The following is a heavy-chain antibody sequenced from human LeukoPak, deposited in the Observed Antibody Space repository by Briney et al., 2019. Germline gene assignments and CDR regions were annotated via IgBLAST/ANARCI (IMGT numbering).Heavy chain of an antibody. CDR1: GFDFKDYA. Sequence: GGSLRLSCAASGFDFKDYAMHWVRQAPGKGLEWVAVIAYNGNPTIYTDCVKGRFTISRDNSKNTLFLQMDSLTTEDTTVYYCARDPVGGIPDYLDLWGQGTLVTVSS. CDR3: ARDPVGGIPDYLDL. V-gene: IGHV3-30*04. D-gene: IGHD3-10*01. CDR2: IAYNGNPT. J-gene: IGHJ4*02.